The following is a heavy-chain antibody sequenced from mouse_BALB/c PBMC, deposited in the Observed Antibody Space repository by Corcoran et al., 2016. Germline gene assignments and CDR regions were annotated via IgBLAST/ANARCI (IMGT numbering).Heavy chain of an antibody. Sequence: QIQLVQSGPDLKKPGETVKISCKASGYTFTNYGMNWVKQAPGKGLKWMGWINTYTGEQTYADDFKGRFAFSLETSASTAYLQINNLKNEDTATYFCANGNYVDYWGQGTTLTVSS. CDR1: GYTFTNYG. D-gene: IGHD2-1*01. CDR2: INTYTGEQ. J-gene: IGHJ2*01. V-gene: IGHV9-3-1*01. CDR3: ANGNYVDY.